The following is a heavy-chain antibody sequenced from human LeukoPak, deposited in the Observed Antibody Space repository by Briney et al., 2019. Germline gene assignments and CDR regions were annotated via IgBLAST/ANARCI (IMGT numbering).Heavy chain of an antibody. D-gene: IGHD3-22*01. CDR2: IIPIFGTA. J-gene: IGHJ6*03. CDR1: VGTFSSYA. CDR3: ARGGSSGSYYMDV. Sequence: SVKVSCKASVGTFSSYAISWVRQAPGQGLEWMGGIIPIFGTANYVQKFQGRVTITADKSTSTAYMELSSLRSEDTAVYYCARGGSSGSYYMDVWGKGTTVTISS. V-gene: IGHV1-69*06.